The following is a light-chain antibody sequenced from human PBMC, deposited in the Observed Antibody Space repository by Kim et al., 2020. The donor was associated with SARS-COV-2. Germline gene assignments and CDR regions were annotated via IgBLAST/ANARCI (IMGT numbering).Light chain of an antibody. Sequence: KPVTISCTPSVGRIALHHVPWHQQRPGRYPSTVIYENKHRPSGVADQFSCSTDSSSHAASLAFSGLKSEDEAHYCCQSYDSGNWVFGGGTQLTVL. CDR3: QSYDSGNWV. J-gene: IGLJ3*02. CDR2: ENK. V-gene: IGLV6-57*01. CDR1: VGRIALHH.